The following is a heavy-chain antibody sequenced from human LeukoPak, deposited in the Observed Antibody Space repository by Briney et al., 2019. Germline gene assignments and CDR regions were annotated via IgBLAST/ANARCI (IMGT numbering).Heavy chain of an antibody. CDR1: GYTFISNG. D-gene: IGHD3-22*01. Sequence: GASVKVSCKASGYTFISNGVNWVRQAPGQGLEWMGWISPYNGNTNYAQEFQDRFTMTTDTSTSTAYMEVRSLRSDDTAVYYCARDYYDSSGSTRDDAFDIWGQGTMVTVSS. CDR2: ISPYNGNT. V-gene: IGHV1-18*01. CDR3: ARDYYDSSGSTRDDAFDI. J-gene: IGHJ3*02.